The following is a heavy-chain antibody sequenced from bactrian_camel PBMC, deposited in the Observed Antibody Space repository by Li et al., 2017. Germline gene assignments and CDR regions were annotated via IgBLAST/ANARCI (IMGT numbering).Heavy chain of an antibody. CDR3: ATGLGWFKD. J-gene: IGHJ4*01. CDR1: GYTYCTYD. V-gene: IGHV3S40*01. D-gene: IGHD2*01. Sequence: VQLVESGGGSVQAGGSLRLSCAASGYTYCTYDMSWYRQAPGKGLEWVAGINGAAGYTYSIDSVRSRFTISRDNTKNTLYLQLSSLKTEDTGMYYCATGLGWFKDWGRGTQVTVS. CDR2: INGAAGYT.